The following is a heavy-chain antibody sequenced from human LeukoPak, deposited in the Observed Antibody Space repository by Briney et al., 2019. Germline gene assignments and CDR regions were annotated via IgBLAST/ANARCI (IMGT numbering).Heavy chain of an antibody. J-gene: IGHJ6*03. D-gene: IGHD6-6*01. CDR3: AREYSCSGFPYYYYYYMDV. Sequence: GGSLRLSCAASGFTFTSYSMNGVRQAPGKGQERGSSISISSSYIYYADSAKGRFTISRENAKNSLYLQMNILRAQDTPGYSCAREYSCSGFPYYYYYYMDVWGKGTTVTVSS. CDR1: GFTFTSYS. CDR2: ISISSSYI. V-gene: IGHV3-21*01.